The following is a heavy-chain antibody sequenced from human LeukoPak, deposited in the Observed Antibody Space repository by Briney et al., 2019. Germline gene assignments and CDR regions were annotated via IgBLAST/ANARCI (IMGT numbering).Heavy chain of an antibody. V-gene: IGHV1-69*13. CDR2: IIPIFGTA. J-gene: IGHJ4*02. CDR1: GGTFSSYA. CDR3: ARGLSEYYYDSSGYSI. Sequence: SVKVSCKASGGTFSSYAISWVRQAPGQGLEWMGGIIPIFGTANYAQKFQGRVTITADESTSTAYMELSSLRSEDTAVYYCARGLSEYYYDSSGYSIWGQGTLVTVSS. D-gene: IGHD3-22*01.